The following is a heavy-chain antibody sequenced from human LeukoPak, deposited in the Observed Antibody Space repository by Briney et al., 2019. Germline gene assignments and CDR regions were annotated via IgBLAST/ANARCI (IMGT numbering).Heavy chain of an antibody. CDR3: ASRYDYSNYIDY. CDR1: GGSISSSSYY. Sequence: PSETLSLTCTVSGGSISSSSYYWGWIRQPPGKGLEWIGTIYYSGSTYYDPSLKSRVTISVDTSKNQFSLKLSSVTAADTAVYYCASRYDYSNYIDYWGQGTLVTVSS. J-gene: IGHJ4*02. CDR2: IYYSGST. V-gene: IGHV4-39*01. D-gene: IGHD4-11*01.